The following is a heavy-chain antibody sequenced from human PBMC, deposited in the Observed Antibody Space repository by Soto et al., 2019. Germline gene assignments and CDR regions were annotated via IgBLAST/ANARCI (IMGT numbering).Heavy chain of an antibody. CDR1: GFSFSIYW. J-gene: IGHJ6*03. CDR2: IITDGSST. D-gene: IGHD2-15*01. Sequence: EVQLVESGGGLVQPGRSLILSCAASGFSFSIYWMHWVRQAPGKGLVWVSRIITDGSSTSYADSVKGRFTISRDNAKNTLQLQINSLRAEDTAVYYCATGVSTRGYYLDSWGKGTTVTVSS. CDR3: ATGVSTRGYYLDS. V-gene: IGHV3-74*01.